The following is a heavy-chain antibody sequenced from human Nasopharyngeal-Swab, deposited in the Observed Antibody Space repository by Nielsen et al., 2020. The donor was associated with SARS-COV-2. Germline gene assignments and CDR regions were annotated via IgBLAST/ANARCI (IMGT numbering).Heavy chain of an antibody. D-gene: IGHD2-15*01. J-gene: IGHJ2*01. Sequence: SVKVSCKASGGTFSSYAISWVRQAPGQGLEWMGGIISIFGTANYAQKFQGRVTITADKSTSTAYMEPSSLRSEDTAGYYWAGVGVVVTLRGGNWYFDLWGRGTLVTVSS. CDR3: AGVGVVVTLRGGNWYFDL. CDR1: GGTFSSYA. CDR2: IISIFGTA. V-gene: IGHV1-69*06.